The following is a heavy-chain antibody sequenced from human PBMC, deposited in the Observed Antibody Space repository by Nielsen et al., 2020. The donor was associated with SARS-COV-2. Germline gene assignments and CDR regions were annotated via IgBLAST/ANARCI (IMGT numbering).Heavy chain of an antibody. CDR3: AKDSYGDYGAFDM. CDR1: GLKFDDYA. D-gene: IGHD4-17*01. CDR2: ISWNSGNT. V-gene: IGHV3-9*01. J-gene: IGHJ3*02. Sequence: GGSLRLSCTASGLKFDDYAMHWVRQAPGKGLEWVSYISWNSGNTGYEDSVKGRFTISRDNARNSLYLQMNSLTTEDTALYYCAKDSYGDYGAFDMWGQGTMVTVSS.